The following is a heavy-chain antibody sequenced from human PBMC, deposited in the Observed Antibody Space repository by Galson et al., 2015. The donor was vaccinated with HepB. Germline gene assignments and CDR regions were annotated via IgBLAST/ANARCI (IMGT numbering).Heavy chain of an antibody. J-gene: IGHJ5*02. CDR3: AADRDPYYYDSSGYNNWFDP. CDR1: GFTFTSSA. D-gene: IGHD3-22*01. V-gene: IGHV1-58*02. Sequence: SVKVSCKASGFTFTSSAMQWVRQARGQRLEWIGWIVVGSGNTNYAQKFQERVTITRDMSTSTAYMELSSLRSEDTAVYYCAADRDPYYYDSSGYNNWFDPWGQGTLVTVSS. CDR2: IVVGSGNT.